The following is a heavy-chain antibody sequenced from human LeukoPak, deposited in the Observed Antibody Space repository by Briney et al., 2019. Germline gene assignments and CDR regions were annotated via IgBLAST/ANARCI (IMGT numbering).Heavy chain of an antibody. CDR1: GYTFTNYT. J-gene: IGHJ4*02. CDR3: ATHCSSTSCYAGSFDY. D-gene: IGHD2-2*01. CDR2: IISILGKA. V-gene: IGHV1-69*02. Sequence: GASVKVSCKASGYTFTNYTNSWVRMAPGPGIEWVGRIISILGKANYAQKFQGRVTITADKSTSTAYMELSSLRSEDTAVYCCATHCSSTSCYAGSFDYWGQGTLVTVSS.